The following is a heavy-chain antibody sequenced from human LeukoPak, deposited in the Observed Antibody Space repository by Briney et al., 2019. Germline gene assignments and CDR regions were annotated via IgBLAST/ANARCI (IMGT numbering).Heavy chain of an antibody. CDR3: ARAAGGSVHYYYMDV. D-gene: IGHD1-26*01. Sequence: ASVKVSCKASGGTFTSYTISGVRQAPGQGLEWMGRISAYNGNTNYAQKLQGRVTMTTDTSTSTAYMELRSLRSDDTAVYYCARAAGGSVHYYYMDVWGKGTTVTVSS. CDR1: GGTFTSYT. CDR2: ISAYNGNT. J-gene: IGHJ6*03. V-gene: IGHV1-18*01.